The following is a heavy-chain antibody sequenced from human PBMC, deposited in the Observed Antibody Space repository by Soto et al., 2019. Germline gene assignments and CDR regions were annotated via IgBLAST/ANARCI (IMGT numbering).Heavy chain of an antibody. Sequence: ASVKVSCKASGYTFTSYGISWVRQAPGQGLEWMGWISAYNGNTNYAQKLQGRVTMTTDTSTSTAYMELRSLRSDDTAVYYCARDRLPNYYDSSGYWGQGTLVTVSS. CDR1: GYTFTSYG. CDR2: ISAYNGNT. D-gene: IGHD3-22*01. CDR3: ARDRLPNYYDSSGY. V-gene: IGHV1-18*01. J-gene: IGHJ4*02.